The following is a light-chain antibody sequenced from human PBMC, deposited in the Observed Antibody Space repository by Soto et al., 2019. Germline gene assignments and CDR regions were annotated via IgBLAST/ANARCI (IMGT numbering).Light chain of an antibody. V-gene: IGKV3-11*01. CDR1: QSVSSF. J-gene: IGKJ1*01. CDR3: QHRSNWPWT. Sequence: EIVLTQSPATLSLSPGERATLSCRASQSVSSFLAWYQQKPGQAPRLLISDASNRATGIPGRFSGSGSGTDFSLTISSLEPEDFAVYCCQHRSNWPWTFGQGTKVEIK. CDR2: DAS.